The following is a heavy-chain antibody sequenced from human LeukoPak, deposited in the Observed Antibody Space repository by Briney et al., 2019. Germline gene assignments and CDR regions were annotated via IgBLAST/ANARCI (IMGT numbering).Heavy chain of an antibody. V-gene: IGHV1-69*05. CDR1: VGTFSSYA. CDR2: IIPIFGTA. D-gene: IGHD4-23*01. CDR3: AREGHGGNSHRPWDY. J-gene: IGHJ4*02. Sequence: ASVKVSCKASVGTFSSYAISWVRQAPRQGLEWMGGIIPIFGTANYAQKFQGRVTITTDESTSTAYMELSSLRSEDTAVYYCAREGHGGNSHRPWDYWGQGTLVTVSS.